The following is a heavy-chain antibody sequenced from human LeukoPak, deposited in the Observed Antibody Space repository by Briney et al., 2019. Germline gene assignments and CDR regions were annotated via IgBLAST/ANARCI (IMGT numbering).Heavy chain of an antibody. CDR2: ISGSGGST. D-gene: IGHD3-22*01. V-gene: IGHV3-23*01. Sequence: GGSLRLSCAASGFTFSSYAMSWVRQAPGKGLEWVSDISGSGGSTYYADSVKGRFTISRDNSKNTLYLQMNSLRAEDTAVYYCAKVNGYYFVGPNDYWGQGTLVTVSS. CDR3: AKVNGYYFVGPNDY. CDR1: GFTFSSYA. J-gene: IGHJ4*02.